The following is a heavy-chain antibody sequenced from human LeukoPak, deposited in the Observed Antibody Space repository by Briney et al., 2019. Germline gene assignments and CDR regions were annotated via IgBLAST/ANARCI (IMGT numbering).Heavy chain of an antibody. CDR1: RFTFSSYA. Sequence: GGSLRLSCAASRFTFSSYAMHWVRQAPGKGLDWVAVISYDGNNKYYADSVKGRFTISRDNSKSTLYLQMNSLSAEDTAVYYCARDRLNDYGDYGGWFDPWGQGTLVTVSS. CDR3: ARDRLNDYGDYGGWFDP. D-gene: IGHD4-17*01. V-gene: IGHV3-30*01. CDR2: ISYDGNNK. J-gene: IGHJ5*02.